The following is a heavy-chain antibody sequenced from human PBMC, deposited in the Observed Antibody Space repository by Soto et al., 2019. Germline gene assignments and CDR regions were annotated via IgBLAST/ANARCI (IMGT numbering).Heavy chain of an antibody. V-gene: IGHV4-34*01. J-gene: IGHJ4*02. D-gene: IGHD6-6*01. Sequence: SETLSLTCAVYGGSFSGYYWSWIRQPPGKGLEWIGEINHSGSTNYNPSLKSRVTISVDTSKNQFSLKLSSVTAADTAVYYCARLSRYSSSGMGYWGQGTLVTVSS. CDR1: GGSFSGYY. CDR2: INHSGST. CDR3: ARLSRYSSSGMGY.